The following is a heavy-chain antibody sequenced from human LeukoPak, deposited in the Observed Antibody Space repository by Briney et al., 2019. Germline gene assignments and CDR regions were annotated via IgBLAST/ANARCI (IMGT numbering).Heavy chain of an antibody. J-gene: IGHJ3*02. V-gene: IGHV3-49*04. CDR2: IRSKAYGGTT. D-gene: IGHD3-16*02. CDR1: GFTFGDSA. Sequence: PGGSLRLSCTASGFTFGDSAMDWVRQAPGKGLEWVGFIRSKAYGGTTEYAASVKGRFTISRDNAKNSLYLQMNSLRAEDTAVYYCARVFIGQAAFDIWGQGTMVTVSS. CDR3: ARVFIGQAAFDI.